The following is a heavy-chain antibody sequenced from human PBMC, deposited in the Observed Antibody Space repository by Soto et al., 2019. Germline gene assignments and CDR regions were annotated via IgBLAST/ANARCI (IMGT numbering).Heavy chain of an antibody. CDR1: GFTFSSYA. CDR3: ARVSDFWSGPVDY. V-gene: IGHV3-30-3*01. CDR2: ISYDGSNK. J-gene: IGHJ4*02. Sequence: GGSLRLSCAASGFTFSSYAMHWVRQAPGKGLEWVAVISYDGSNKYYADSVKGRFTISRDNSKNTLYLQMNSLRAEDTAVYYCARVSDFWSGPVDYWGQGTLVTVSS. D-gene: IGHD3-3*01.